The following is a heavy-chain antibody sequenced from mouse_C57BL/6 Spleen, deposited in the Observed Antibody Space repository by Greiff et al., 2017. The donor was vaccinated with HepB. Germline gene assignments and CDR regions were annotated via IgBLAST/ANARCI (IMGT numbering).Heavy chain of an antibody. Sequence: QVQLKQSGTELVKPGASVKLSCKASGYTFTSYWMHWVKQRPGQGLEWIGNINPSNGGTNYNEKFKSKATLTVDKSSSTAYMQLSSLTSEDSAVYYCARDGYLYYYAMDYWGQGTSVTVSS. CDR3: ARDGYLYYYAMDY. V-gene: IGHV1-53*01. CDR1: GYTFTSYW. J-gene: IGHJ4*01. CDR2: INPSNGGT. D-gene: IGHD2-3*01.